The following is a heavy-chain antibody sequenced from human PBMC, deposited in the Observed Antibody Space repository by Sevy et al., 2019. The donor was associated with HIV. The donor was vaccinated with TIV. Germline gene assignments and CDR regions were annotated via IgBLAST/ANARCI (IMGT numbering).Heavy chain of an antibody. D-gene: IGHD6-19*01. CDR1: GGSISSGDYY. V-gene: IGHV4-30-4*01. CDR3: ARSRSGWYGSVGDFDY. Sequence: SQTLSLTCTVSGGSISSGDYYWSWIRQPPGKGLEWIGYIYYSGSTYYNPSLKSRVTISVDTSKNQFSLKLSSVTAADTAVSYCARSRSGWYGSVGDFDYWGQGTLVTVSS. CDR2: IYYSGST. J-gene: IGHJ4*02.